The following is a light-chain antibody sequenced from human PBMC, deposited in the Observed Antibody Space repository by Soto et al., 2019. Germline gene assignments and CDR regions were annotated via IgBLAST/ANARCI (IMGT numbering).Light chain of an antibody. V-gene: IGLV2-14*01. CDR1: SSDVGDYNY. Sequence: QSALTQPASVSGSPGQSITISCTGTSSDVGDYNYVSWYQQHPGKAPKLMIYDVSNRPSGVSNRFSGSKSGNTASLTISGHQAEDEADYYCSSYTSSIFYVLGTGTKVTVL. J-gene: IGLJ1*01. CDR3: SSYTSSIFYV. CDR2: DVS.